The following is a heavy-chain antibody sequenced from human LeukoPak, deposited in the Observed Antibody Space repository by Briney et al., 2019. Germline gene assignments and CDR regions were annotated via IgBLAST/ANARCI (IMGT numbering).Heavy chain of an antibody. CDR2: ISSSSTI. V-gene: IGHV3-48*02. J-gene: IGHJ4*02. D-gene: IGHD4-17*01. Sequence: GGSLRLSCAASEFTFSSYSMSWVRQAPGKGLEWVSYISSSSTIYYADSMKGRFTISRDNAKNSLYLQMNSLRDEDTAIYYCARGVRYFDYWGQGTLVTVPS. CDR1: EFTFSSYS. CDR3: ARGVRYFDY.